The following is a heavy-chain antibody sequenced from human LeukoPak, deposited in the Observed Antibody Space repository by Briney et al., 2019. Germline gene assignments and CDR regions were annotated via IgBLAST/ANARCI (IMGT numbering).Heavy chain of an antibody. D-gene: IGHD3-10*01. CDR1: GYTFTSYG. V-gene: IGHV1-18*01. CDR2: ISTYNGKT. J-gene: IGHJ4*02. Sequence: ASVKVSCKASGYTFTSYGISWMRQAPGQGLEWMGWISTYNGKTSYAQRFQGRVTMTTDTSTSTAYMELRSLRSDDTAVYYCAARSGELPYYFDYWGQGTLVTVSS. CDR3: AARSGELPYYFDY.